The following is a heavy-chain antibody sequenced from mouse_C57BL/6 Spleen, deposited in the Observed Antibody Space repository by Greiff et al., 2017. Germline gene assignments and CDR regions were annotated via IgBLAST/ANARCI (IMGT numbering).Heavy chain of an antibody. D-gene: IGHD3-1*01. J-gene: IGHJ4*01. V-gene: IGHV5-9*01. Sequence: EVLLVESGGGLVKPGGSLKLSCAASGFTFSSYTMSWVRQTPGQRLEWVATISGGGGNTYYPDSVKGRVTISRDNANNTLYLQMSSLRSEDTAVYYCARHEGLLAMDYWGQGTSVTVSS. CDR1: GFTFSSYT. CDR2: ISGGGGNT. CDR3: ARHEGLLAMDY.